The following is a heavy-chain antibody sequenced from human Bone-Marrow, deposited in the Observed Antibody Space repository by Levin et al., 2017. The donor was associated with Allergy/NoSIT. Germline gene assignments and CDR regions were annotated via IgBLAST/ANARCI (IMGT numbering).Heavy chain of an antibody. CDR2: IKQDGSEK. J-gene: IGHJ6*02. Sequence: GESLKISCAASGFTFSSYWMSWVRQAPGKGLEWVANIKQDGSEKYYVDSVKGRFTISRDNAKNSLYLQMNSLRAEDTDVYYCARDTKYQLIYYGMDVWGQGTTVTVSS. CDR3: ARDTKYQLIYYGMDV. D-gene: IGHD2-2*01. V-gene: IGHV3-7*04. CDR1: GFTFSSYW.